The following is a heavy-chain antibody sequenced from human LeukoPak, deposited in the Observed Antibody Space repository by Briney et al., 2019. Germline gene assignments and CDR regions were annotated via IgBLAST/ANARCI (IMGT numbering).Heavy chain of an antibody. Sequence: GGSLRLSCAASGFTFSSYAMSCVRQPPGKGLEWVSAISGSGGSTYYADSVKGRFTISRDNSKNTLYLQMNSLRAEDTAVYYCAKEGGYSYGWFDYWGQGPLVTVSS. CDR2: ISGSGGST. V-gene: IGHV3-23*01. J-gene: IGHJ4*02. CDR3: AKEGGYSYGWFDY. CDR1: GFTFSSYA. D-gene: IGHD5-18*01.